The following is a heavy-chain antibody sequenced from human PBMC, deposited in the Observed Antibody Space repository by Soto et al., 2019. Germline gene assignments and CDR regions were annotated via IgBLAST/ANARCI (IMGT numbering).Heavy chain of an antibody. J-gene: IGHJ6*02. D-gene: IGHD3-10*01. V-gene: IGHV1-69*13. CDR2: IIPIFGTA. CDR1: GGTFSSYA. CDR3: ARDFGEAMDRGRSYYYGMDV. Sequence: SVKVSCKASGGTFSSYAISWVRQAPGQGLEWMGGIIPIFGTANYAQKFQGRVTITADESTSTAYMELSSLRSEDTAVYYCARDFGEAMDRGRSYYYGMDVWSQGTTLTVSS.